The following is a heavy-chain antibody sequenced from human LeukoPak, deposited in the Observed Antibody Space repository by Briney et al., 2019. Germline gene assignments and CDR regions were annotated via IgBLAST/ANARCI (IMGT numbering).Heavy chain of an antibody. V-gene: IGHV3-48*04. J-gene: IGHJ3*02. CDR2: ISSSSSTI. CDR1: GFTFSSYS. Sequence: PGGSLRLSCAASGFTFSSYSMNRVRQAPGKGLEWVSSISSSSSTIYYADSVKGRFTISRDNAKNSLYLQMNSLRAEDTAVYYCARGRGANYFDSSGYYAFDIWGQGTMVTVSS. D-gene: IGHD3-22*01. CDR3: ARGRGANYFDSSGYYAFDI.